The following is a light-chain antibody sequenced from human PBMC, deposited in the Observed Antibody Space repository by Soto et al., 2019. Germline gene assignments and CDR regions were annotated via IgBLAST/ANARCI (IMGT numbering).Light chain of an antibody. J-gene: IGKJ3*01. CDR1: QSISSSY. CDR2: GAS. Sequence: EIVLTQSPGTLSVSPGERVTLSCRASQSISSSYLAWYQQRPGQAPRRLIFGASYRATGIPDRFSGSGSGTDFTLTISRLEPEDFAVYYCQQYNSSPPEFTFGPGTKVDSK. CDR3: QQYNSSPPEFT. V-gene: IGKV3-20*01.